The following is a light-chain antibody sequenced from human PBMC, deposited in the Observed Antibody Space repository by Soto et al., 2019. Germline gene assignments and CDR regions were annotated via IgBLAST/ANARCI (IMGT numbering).Light chain of an antibody. Sequence: QSALTQPASVSGSPGQSITISCTGTSSDVGGYNYVSWYQQHPGKAPKLMIYDVSNRPSGVSNRFSGSKSGNTASLTISGLQAEDEADYYCSYYTSSSTGVFGTGTKLTVL. CDR1: SSDVGGYNY. CDR2: DVS. CDR3: SYYTSSSTGV. V-gene: IGLV2-14*01. J-gene: IGLJ1*01.